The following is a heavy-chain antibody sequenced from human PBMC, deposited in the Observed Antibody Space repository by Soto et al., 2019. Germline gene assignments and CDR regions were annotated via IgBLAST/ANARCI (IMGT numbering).Heavy chain of an antibody. CDR1: GYSFTSYW. CDR3: AGSVPGIAAAGTAFDI. CDR2: IYPGDPDT. V-gene: IGHV5-51*01. Sequence: GESLKISCKGSGYSFTSYWIGWVRQMPGKGLEWMGLIYPGDPDTRYSPSFQGQVTISADKSISTAYLQWSSLKASDTAMYYCAGSVPGIAAAGTAFDIWGQGTMVTVSS. J-gene: IGHJ3*02. D-gene: IGHD6-13*01.